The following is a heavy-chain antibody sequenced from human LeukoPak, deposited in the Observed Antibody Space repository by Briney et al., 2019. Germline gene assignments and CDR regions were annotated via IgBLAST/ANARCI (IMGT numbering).Heavy chain of an antibody. V-gene: IGHV1-69*05. D-gene: IGHD1-7*01. CDR1: GGTFSSYA. CDR3: ARDRGITGTVVVGAFDI. J-gene: IGHJ3*02. CDR2: IIPIFGTA. Sequence: ASVKVSCKASGGTFSSYAISWVRQAPGQGLEWMGGIIPIFGTANYAQKFQGRVTITTDKSTSTAYMELSSLRSEDTAVYYCARDRGITGTVVVGAFDIWGQGTMVTVSS.